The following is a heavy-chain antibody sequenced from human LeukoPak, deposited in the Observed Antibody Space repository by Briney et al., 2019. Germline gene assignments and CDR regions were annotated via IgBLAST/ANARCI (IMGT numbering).Heavy chain of an antibody. V-gene: IGHV3-30-3*01. J-gene: IGHJ4*02. Sequence: RGSLRLSCAASGFTFSSYAMHWVRQAPGKGLEWVAVISYDGSNKYYADSVKGRFTISRDNSKNTLYLQMNSLRAEDTAVYYCARDKGYYFDYWGQGTLVTVSS. CDR2: ISYDGSNK. CDR1: GFTFSSYA. CDR3: ARDKGYYFDY.